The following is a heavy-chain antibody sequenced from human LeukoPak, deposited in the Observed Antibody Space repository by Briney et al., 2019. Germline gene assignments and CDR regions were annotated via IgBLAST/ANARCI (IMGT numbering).Heavy chain of an antibody. CDR1: GYTLTNYG. CDR3: ARGGGYCSSTSCYTGLIRGWLDP. D-gene: IGHD2-2*02. Sequence: GASVKVSCKASGYTLTNYGITWVRQAPGQGLEWMGWISGYNGNTNYAQKLQGRVTMTTDTSTSTASMELRSLRSDDMAVYYCARGGGYCSSTSCYTGLIRGWLDPWGQGTLVTVSS. V-gene: IGHV1-18*03. CDR2: ISGYNGNT. J-gene: IGHJ5*02.